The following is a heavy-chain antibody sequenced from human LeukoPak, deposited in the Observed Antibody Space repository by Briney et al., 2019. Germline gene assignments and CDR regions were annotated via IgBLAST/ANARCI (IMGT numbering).Heavy chain of an antibody. CDR3: AKDYYDSSGYSSY. V-gene: IGHV3-66*01. D-gene: IGHD3-22*01. CDR1: GFTVSSNY. J-gene: IGHJ4*02. CDR2: IYSGGST. Sequence: PGGSLRLSCAASGFTVSSNYMSWVRQAPGKGLEWVSVIYSGGSTYYADSVKGRFTISRDNSKNTLYLQMNSLRAEDTAVYYCAKDYYDSSGYSSYWGQGTLATVSS.